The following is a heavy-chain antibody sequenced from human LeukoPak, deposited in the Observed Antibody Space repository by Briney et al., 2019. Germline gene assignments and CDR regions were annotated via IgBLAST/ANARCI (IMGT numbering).Heavy chain of an antibody. CDR2: IYTSGST. V-gene: IGHV4-4*07. CDR3: ARELTPYGSGYYFDY. D-gene: IGHD3-10*01. J-gene: IGHJ4*02. Sequence: SETLSLTCTVSGGSISSYYWSWIRQPAGKGLEWIGRIYTSGSTNYNPSLKSRVTMSVDTSKNQFSLKLSSVTAADTAVYYCARELTPYGSGYYFDYWGREPWSPSPQ. CDR1: GGSISSYY.